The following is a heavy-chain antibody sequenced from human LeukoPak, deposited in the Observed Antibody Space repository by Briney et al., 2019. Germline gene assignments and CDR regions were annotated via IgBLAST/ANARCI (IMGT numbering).Heavy chain of an antibody. CDR1: GDSVSSNSAT. V-gene: IGHV6-1*01. CDR3: ARGPSYFQH. CDR2: TYYRSKWYK. J-gene: IGHJ1*01. Sequence: SQTLSLTCALSGDSVSSNSATWNWIRQSPSRGLEWLGRTYYRSKWYKYYAVSVKGRITINPDTSKNQLSLQLNSVTPEDTAVYYCARGPSYFQHWGQGTLVTVSS.